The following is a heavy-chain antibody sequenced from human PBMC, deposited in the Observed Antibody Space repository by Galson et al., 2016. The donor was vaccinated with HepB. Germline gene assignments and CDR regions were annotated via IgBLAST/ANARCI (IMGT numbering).Heavy chain of an antibody. V-gene: IGHV6-1*01. CDR1: GDSVSSNSAT. CDR2: TYYRSTWYN. J-gene: IGHJ4*02. Sequence: CAISGDSVSSNSATWNWIRQSPSRGLEWLGRTYYRSTWYNDYAVSVKSRITINPDTSKNQFSLQLNSVTPEDTAVYFCARGTTAYFDYWGQGTLSPSPQ. CDR3: ARGTTAYFDY. D-gene: IGHD1-1*01.